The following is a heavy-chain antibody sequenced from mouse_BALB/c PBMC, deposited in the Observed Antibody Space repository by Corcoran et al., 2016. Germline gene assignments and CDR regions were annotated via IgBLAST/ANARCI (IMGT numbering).Heavy chain of an antibody. CDR3: ARRAMDD. CDR2: IDPANGNT. J-gene: IGHJ4*01. CDR1: GFNIKDTY. Sequence: EVQLQQSGAELVKPGASVKLSCTASGFNIKDTYMHWVKQRPEQGLEWIGRIDPANGNTKYDPKFQGKATIKAETSSNTAYQQRSSLTSEDTAVYYCARRAMDDWGQGTSVTVSS. D-gene: IGHD3-3*01. V-gene: IGHV14-3*02.